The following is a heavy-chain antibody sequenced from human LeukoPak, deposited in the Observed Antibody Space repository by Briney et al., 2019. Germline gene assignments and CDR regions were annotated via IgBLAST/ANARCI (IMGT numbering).Heavy chain of an antibody. CDR2: ISGTGTTT. D-gene: IGHD6-19*01. Sequence: GGSLRLSCAASGFTFSDHAMSWVRQAPGKGLEWVSAISGTGTTTFYAASVKGRFTISRDNSKNTADLQMNSLRAEDTAVYYCAKVSWLGTLPSYHFDSWGQGTQVTVSS. J-gene: IGHJ4*02. CDR3: AKVSWLGTLPSYHFDS. CDR1: GFTFSDHA. V-gene: IGHV3-23*01.